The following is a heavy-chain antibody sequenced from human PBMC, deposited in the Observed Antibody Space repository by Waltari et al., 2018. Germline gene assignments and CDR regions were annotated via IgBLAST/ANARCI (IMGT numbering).Heavy chain of an antibody. CDR2: INRDGSN. Sequence: QVQLQQWGAGLLKPSETLSLTCAVYDGSFSGYFWSWIRQSPGKGLEWIGQINRDGSNIYNPSLRSRVAMSVDTLKSQISRRLTAVTAADAAVYYCARVGDYHGSGRFGLDVWGQGTRVTVSS. D-gene: IGHD3-10*01. CDR1: DGSFSGYF. J-gene: IGHJ6*02. CDR3: ARVGDYHGSGRFGLDV. V-gene: IGHV4-34*01.